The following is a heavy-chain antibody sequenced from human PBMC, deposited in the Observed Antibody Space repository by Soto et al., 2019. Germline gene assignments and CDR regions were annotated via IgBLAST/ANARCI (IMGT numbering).Heavy chain of an antibody. CDR1: GGSISSYY. CDR3: ARVPPRGSRVPHFDY. Sequence: SETLSLTCTVSGGSISSYYWSWIRQPPGKGLEWIGYIYYSGSTNYNPSLKSRVTISVDTSKNQFSLKLSSVTAADTAVYYCARVPPRGSRVPHFDYWGQGTLVTVSS. J-gene: IGHJ4*02. V-gene: IGHV4-59*01. D-gene: IGHD6-13*01. CDR2: IYYSGST.